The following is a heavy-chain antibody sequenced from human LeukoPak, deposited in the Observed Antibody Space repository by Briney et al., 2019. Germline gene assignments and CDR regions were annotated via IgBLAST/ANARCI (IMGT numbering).Heavy chain of an antibody. D-gene: IGHD2-2*01. J-gene: IGHJ4*02. CDR1: GFTFNTYW. CDR3: AKSPVVPAALPADY. Sequence: PGGSLRLSCAASGFTFNTYWMHWVRQAPGKGLVWVSRINTDGRITNYADSVKGRFTISRDNSKNTLYLQMNSLRAEDTAVYYCAKSPVVPAALPADYWGQGTLVTVSS. CDR2: INTDGRIT. V-gene: IGHV3-74*01.